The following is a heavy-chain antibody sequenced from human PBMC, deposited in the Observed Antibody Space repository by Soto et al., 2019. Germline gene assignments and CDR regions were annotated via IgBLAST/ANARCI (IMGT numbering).Heavy chain of an antibody. J-gene: IGHJ6*02. Sequence: ASVKVSCKASGYSFTSYGISWVRQAPGQGLEWMGWISPYNGATNYAHKLQGRVTMTTDTSTTTAYMELRSLTSDDTAVYYCARTTPWNHGGDYYYDMDVSGQGTTVTV. CDR3: ARTTPWNHGGDYYYDMDV. CDR2: ISPYNGAT. CDR1: GYSFTSYG. D-gene: IGHD1-1*01. V-gene: IGHV1-18*01.